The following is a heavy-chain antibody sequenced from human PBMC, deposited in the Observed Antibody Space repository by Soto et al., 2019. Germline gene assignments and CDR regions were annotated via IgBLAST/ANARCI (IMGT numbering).Heavy chain of an antibody. CDR3: ARDQGITTFGVYSMYYYGMDV. Sequence: ASVKVSCKASGYTFTNSGISWVRQAPGQGLEWMGWISTDNSNTNYAQHQQGRVSMTTDTSTSTAYMDLRNMRSDDTAAYYCARDQGITTFGVYSMYYYGMDVWGQGTTVTVSS. V-gene: IGHV1-18*01. CDR2: ISTDNSNT. D-gene: IGHD3-3*01. CDR1: GYTFTNSG. J-gene: IGHJ6*02.